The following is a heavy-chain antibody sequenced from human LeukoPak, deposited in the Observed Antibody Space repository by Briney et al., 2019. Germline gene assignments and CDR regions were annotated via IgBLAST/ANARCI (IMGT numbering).Heavy chain of an antibody. V-gene: IGHV3-74*01. CDR2: INSDGSST. CDR1: GFTFSSYW. J-gene: IGHJ4*02. D-gene: IGHD3-9*01. Sequence: GGSLRLSCAASGFTFSSYWMHWVRQAPGKGLVWVSRINSDGSSTSYADSVKGRFTISRDNAKNTLYLQMNSLRSDDTAVYYCARVHYDILTGYSYFDYWGQGTLVTVSS. CDR3: ARVHYDILTGYSYFDY.